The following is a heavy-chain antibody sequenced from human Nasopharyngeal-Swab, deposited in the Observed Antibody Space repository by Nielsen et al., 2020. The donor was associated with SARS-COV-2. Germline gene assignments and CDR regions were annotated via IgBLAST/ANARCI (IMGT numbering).Heavy chain of an antibody. CDR3: AKSDRGDIRYGFDF. V-gene: IGHV4-34*01. CDR1: GGSFSYYY. J-gene: IGHJ4*02. CDR2: INQSGTT. Sequence: SETLSLTCAIYGGSFSYYYWHWIRQSPGQGLEWIGEINQSGTTNYHASLKSRVTISVDTSKNHFSLKLTSVTAADTAVYYCAKSDRGDIRYGFDFWGQGTLVTVSS. D-gene: IGHD2-15*01.